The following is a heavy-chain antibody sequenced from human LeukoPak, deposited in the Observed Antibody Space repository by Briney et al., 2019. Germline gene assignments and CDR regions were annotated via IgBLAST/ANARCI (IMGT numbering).Heavy chain of an antibody. V-gene: IGHV4-34*01. D-gene: IGHD2-21*02. CDR3: ARVCYIGDCLEDY. Sequence: SETLSLTCAVYGGSFSGYYWSWIRQPPGKGLEWIGEINHSGSTNYNPSLKSRVTISVDTSKNQFSLKLSSETAADTAVYYCARVCYIGDCLEDYWGQGTLVTVSS. J-gene: IGHJ4*02. CDR2: INHSGST. CDR1: GGSFSGYY.